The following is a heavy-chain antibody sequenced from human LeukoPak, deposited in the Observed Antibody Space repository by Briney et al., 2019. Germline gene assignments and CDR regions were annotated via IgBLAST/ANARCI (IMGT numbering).Heavy chain of an antibody. Sequence: WGSLTLTCAASGFTFSSYSKGWARQAPGKGLEWVSTVTGSGADTYYADAVKGRFTISRDYSKNTLFLQMNSLRAEDTAVFYCAKERDNNGYYDYWGQGTLVTVSS. CDR2: VTGSGADT. J-gene: IGHJ4*02. CDR1: GFTFSSYS. CDR3: AKERDNNGYYDY. D-gene: IGHD2-8*01. V-gene: IGHV3-23*01.